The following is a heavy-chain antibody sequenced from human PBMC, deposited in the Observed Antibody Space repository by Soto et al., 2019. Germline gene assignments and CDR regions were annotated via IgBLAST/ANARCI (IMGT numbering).Heavy chain of an antibody. J-gene: IGHJ6*02. CDR1: GFTFSSYG. V-gene: IGHV3-30*18. D-gene: IGHD6-19*01. CDR2: ISYDGSNK. Sequence: QVQLVESGGGVVQPGRSLRLSCAASGFTFSSYGMHWVRQAPGKGLEWVAVISYDGSNKYYADSVKGRFTISRDNSKNTLYLQMNSLRAEDTAVYYCAKSAGWLVHYDYYYGMDVWGQGTTVTVSS. CDR3: AKSAGWLVHYDYYYGMDV.